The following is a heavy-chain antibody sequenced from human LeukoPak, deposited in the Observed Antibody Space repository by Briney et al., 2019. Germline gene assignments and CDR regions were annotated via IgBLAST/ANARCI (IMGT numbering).Heavy chain of an antibody. CDR1: GYTFTGYY. Sequence: ASVKVSCKASGYTFTGYYMHWVRQAPGQGLEWMGRINPNSGGTNYAQKFQGRVTMTRDTSISTAYMELSRLRSDDTAAYYCVRVSGSYGVDYWGQGTLVTVSS. CDR3: VRVSGSYGVDY. V-gene: IGHV1-2*06. CDR2: INPNSGGT. J-gene: IGHJ4*02. D-gene: IGHD1-26*01.